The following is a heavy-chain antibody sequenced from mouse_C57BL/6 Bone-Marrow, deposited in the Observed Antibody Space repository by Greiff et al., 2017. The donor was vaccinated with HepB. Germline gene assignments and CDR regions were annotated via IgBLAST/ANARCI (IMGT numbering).Heavy chain of an antibody. Sequence: QVQLQQPGAELVMPGASVKLSCKASGYTFTSYWMHWVKQRPGQGLEWIGEIDPSDSYTNYNQKFKGKSTLTVDKSSSTAYMQLSSLTSEDSAVYYCARDGNYFYAMDYWGKGTSVTVSS. V-gene: IGHV1-69*01. CDR1: GYTFTSYW. CDR2: IDPSDSYT. J-gene: IGHJ4*01. D-gene: IGHD2-1*01. CDR3: ARDGNYFYAMDY.